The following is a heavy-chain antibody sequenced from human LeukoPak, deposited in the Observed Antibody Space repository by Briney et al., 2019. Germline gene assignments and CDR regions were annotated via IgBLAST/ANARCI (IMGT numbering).Heavy chain of an antibody. D-gene: IGHD3-9*01. J-gene: IGHJ6*02. V-gene: IGHV3-74*01. CDR3: TRDLMDYDVSTGLHHYYMDV. CDR1: GFTFNYW. CDR2: MNGDGSIT. Sequence: GGSLRLSCAASGFTFNYWMHWVRQAPGKGLVWLSRMNGDGSITNYADSVKGRFTISRDNAKNTLYLQMNTLRVEDTAVYYCTRDLMDYDVSTGLHHYYMDVWGQGTTVTVSS.